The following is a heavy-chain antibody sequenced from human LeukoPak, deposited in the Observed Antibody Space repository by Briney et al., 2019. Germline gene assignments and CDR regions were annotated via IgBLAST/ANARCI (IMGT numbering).Heavy chain of an antibody. V-gene: IGHV1-46*01. CDR3: ARDNSVGDVAWWFDP. Sequence: ASVKVSCKASGYTFTGYYMHWVRQAPGQGLEWLGLINPSGSSTLYAQKFQGRVTMTRDMSTTTDYMELSSLRSEDTAVYYCARDNSVGDVAWWFDPWGQGTLVTVSS. CDR2: INPSGSST. D-gene: IGHD1-26*01. J-gene: IGHJ5*02. CDR1: GYTFTGYY.